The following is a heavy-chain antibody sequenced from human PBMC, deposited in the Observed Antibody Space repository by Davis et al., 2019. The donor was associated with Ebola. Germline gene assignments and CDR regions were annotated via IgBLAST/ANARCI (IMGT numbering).Heavy chain of an antibody. CDR2: INHIGST. CDR1: GGSINSGGKY. V-gene: IGHV4-34*01. Sequence: MPSETLSLTCPFSGGSINSGGKYWTWTRQPPGRGLAWLGEINHIGSTNYNPSLKSRVTISVDTSKNQFSLKLSSVTAADTAVYYCARVKGRSSSTYYYNYGMDVWGQGTTVTVSS. CDR3: ARVKGRSSSTYYYNYGMDV. D-gene: IGHD6-6*01. J-gene: IGHJ6*02.